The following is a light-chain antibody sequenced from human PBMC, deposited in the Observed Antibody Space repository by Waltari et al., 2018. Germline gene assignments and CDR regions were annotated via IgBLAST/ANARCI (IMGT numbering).Light chain of an antibody. V-gene: IGKV3-15*01. CDR1: QSVSSN. Sequence: EIVMTQSPATLSASPGETATLSCRASQSVSSNVAWYQKKPGQAPRLLIYDASTRATSIPAKFRGSGSGTEFTLTISSLQSEDFAVYYCQQYNRWPPITFGHGTRLEIK. J-gene: IGKJ5*01. CDR3: QQYNRWPPIT. CDR2: DAS.